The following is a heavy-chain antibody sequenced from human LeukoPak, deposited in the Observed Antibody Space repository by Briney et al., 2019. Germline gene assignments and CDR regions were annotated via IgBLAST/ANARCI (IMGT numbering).Heavy chain of an antibody. CDR1: GFTFSTYS. J-gene: IGHJ4*02. V-gene: IGHV3-48*01. CDR3: ARDVMDIVVVPASDY. Sequence: GGSLRLSCAASGFTFSTYSMTWVRQAPGKGLEWISYISSSSSTIYYADSVKGRFTISRDNAKNSLYLQMNSLRAEDTAVYYCARDVMDIVVVPASDYWGQGTLVTVSS. CDR2: ISSSSSTI. D-gene: IGHD2-2*03.